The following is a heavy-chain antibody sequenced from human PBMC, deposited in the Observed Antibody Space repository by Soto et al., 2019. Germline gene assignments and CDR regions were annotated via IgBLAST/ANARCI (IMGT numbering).Heavy chain of an antibody. CDR1: GGTFSSYA. V-gene: IGHV1-69*01. CDR2: IIPIFGTA. Sequence: QVQLVQSGAEVKKPGSSVKVSCKASGGTFSSYAISWVRQAPGQGLEWMGGIIPIFGTANYAQKFQGRVTITADESTSTAYMELSSLRSEDTAVYYCARNLGYSSSSGYYGMGVWGQGTTVTVSS. J-gene: IGHJ6*02. CDR3: ARNLGYSSSSGYYGMGV. D-gene: IGHD6-6*01.